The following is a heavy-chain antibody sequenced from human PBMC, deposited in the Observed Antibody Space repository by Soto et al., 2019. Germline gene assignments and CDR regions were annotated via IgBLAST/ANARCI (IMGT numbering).Heavy chain of an antibody. J-gene: IGHJ6*03. CDR3: ARGGVVVPAAIIYYYYYMDV. CDR2: INPNSGGT. V-gene: IGHV1-2*04. D-gene: IGHD2-2*01. Sequence: ASVKVSCKASGYTFTGYYMHWVRQAPGQGLEWMGWINPNSGGTNYAQKFQGWVTMTRDTSISTAYMELSRLRSDDTAVYYCARGGVVVPAAIIYYYYYMDVWGKGTTVTVSS. CDR1: GYTFTGYY.